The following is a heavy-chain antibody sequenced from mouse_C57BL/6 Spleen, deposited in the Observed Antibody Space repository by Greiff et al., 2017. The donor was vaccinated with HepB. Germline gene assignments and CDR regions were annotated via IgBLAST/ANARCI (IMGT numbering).Heavy chain of an antibody. Sequence: EVKLMESGGGLVKPGGSLKLSCAASGFTFSDYGMHWVRQAPEKGLEWVAYISSGSSTIYYADTVKGRFTISRDNAKNTLFLQMTSLRSEDTAMYYCARNYYGSIGAMDYWGQGTSVTVSS. J-gene: IGHJ4*01. CDR1: GFTFSDYG. V-gene: IGHV5-17*01. CDR2: ISSGSSTI. D-gene: IGHD1-1*01. CDR3: ARNYYGSIGAMDY.